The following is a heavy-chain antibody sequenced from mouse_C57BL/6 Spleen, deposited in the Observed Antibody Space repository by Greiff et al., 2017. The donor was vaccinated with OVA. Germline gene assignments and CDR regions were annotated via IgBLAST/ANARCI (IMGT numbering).Heavy chain of an antibody. CDR3: ARGYYGNFFYY. D-gene: IGHD2-1*01. CDR2: IYPRDGST. J-gene: IGHJ2*01. V-gene: IGHV1-78*01. Sequence: VQLQESDAELVKPGASVKISCKVSGYTFTDHTIHWMKQRPEQGLEWIGYIYPRDGSTKYNEKIKGKATLTADKSSSTTYMQLNSLTSEDSAVYFCARGYYGNFFYYWGQGTTLTVSS. CDR1: GYTFTDHT.